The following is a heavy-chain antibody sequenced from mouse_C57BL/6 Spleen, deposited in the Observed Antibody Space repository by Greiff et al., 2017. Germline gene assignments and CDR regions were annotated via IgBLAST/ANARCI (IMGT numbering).Heavy chain of an antibody. D-gene: IGHD2-1*01. CDR1: GFNIKDYY. V-gene: IGHV14-2*01. Sequence: VQLQQSGAELVKPGASVKLSCTASGFNIKDYYMHWVKQRTEQGLEWIGRIDPEDGETKYAPKFQGKAPITADTSSNTAYLQLTSHTSEDTAVYYCALIFYGNSYYCDYGGQGTTLTVSS. CDR3: ALIFYGNSYYCDY. J-gene: IGHJ2*01. CDR2: IDPEDGET.